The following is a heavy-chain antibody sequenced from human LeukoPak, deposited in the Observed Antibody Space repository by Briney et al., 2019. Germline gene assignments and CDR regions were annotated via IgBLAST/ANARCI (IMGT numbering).Heavy chain of an antibody. D-gene: IGHD1-26*01. CDR2: IYYSGST. Sequence: SETLSLTCTVSGDSISTYYWSWIRQPPGKGLEWIGYIYYSGSTNYNPSLKSRVTISVDTSKNQFSLKLSSVTAADTAVYYCARGAIVEAGGGNWFDPWGQGTLVTASS. CDR3: ARGAIVEAGGGNWFDP. V-gene: IGHV4-59*01. CDR1: GDSISTYY. J-gene: IGHJ5*02.